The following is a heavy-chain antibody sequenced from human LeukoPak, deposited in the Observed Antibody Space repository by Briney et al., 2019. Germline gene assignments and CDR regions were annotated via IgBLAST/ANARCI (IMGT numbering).Heavy chain of an antibody. V-gene: IGHV6-1*01. J-gene: IGHJ3*02. CDR3: VRFTWGAGRSFDI. Sequence: SQTLSLTCAISGDSVSSDNIAWDCIRQSPSRGLEWLGRTYYESKWKNDYALSVKSRIIITPDTSKNQFSLQPNSVTPEDTAVYVCVRFTWGAGRSFDIWGHGTVVIVS. CDR2: TYYESKWKN. D-gene: IGHD7-27*01. CDR1: GDSVSSDNIA.